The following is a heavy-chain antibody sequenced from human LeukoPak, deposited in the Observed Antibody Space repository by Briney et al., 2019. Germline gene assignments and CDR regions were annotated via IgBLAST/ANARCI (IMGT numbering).Heavy chain of an antibody. CDR2: IKYDGSEK. V-gene: IGHV3-7*03. CDR3: GRIRGDRHSSGWSDSLDI. J-gene: IGHJ3*02. D-gene: IGHD6-19*01. CDR1: GFTFSSYW. Sequence: PGGSLRLSCAVSGFTFSSYWMTWVRQAPGKGLEWVANIKYDGSEKYYVDSVKGRFTISRDNAKNSLYLQMNSLRAEDTALYYCGRIRGDRHSSGWSDSLDIWGQGTMVTVSS.